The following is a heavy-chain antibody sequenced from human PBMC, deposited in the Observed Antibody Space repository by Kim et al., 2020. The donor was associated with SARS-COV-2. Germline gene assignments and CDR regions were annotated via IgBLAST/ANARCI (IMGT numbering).Heavy chain of an antibody. Sequence: DSVKGRFTTSRDNSKNTLYLQMNSLRAEDTAVYYCAREYFWGGRRDAFDIWGQGTMVTVSS. V-gene: IGHV3-30*07. D-gene: IGHD3-16*01. J-gene: IGHJ3*02. CDR3: AREYFWGGRRDAFDI.